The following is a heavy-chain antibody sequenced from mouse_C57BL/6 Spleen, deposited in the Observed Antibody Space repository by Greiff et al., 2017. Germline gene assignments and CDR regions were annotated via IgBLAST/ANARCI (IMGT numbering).Heavy chain of an antibody. J-gene: IGHJ1*03. CDR3: ARSYGSSYYWYFDV. D-gene: IGHD1-1*01. CDR2: SYPGDGDT. CDR1: GYAFSSSW. V-gene: IGHV1-82*01. Sequence: QVQLQQSGPELVKPGASVKISCKASGYAFSSSWMNWVKQRPGKGLEWIGRSYPGDGDTNYNGKFKGKATLTADKSSSTAYMQLSSLTSEDSAVYFCARSYGSSYYWYFDVWGTGTTVTVSS.